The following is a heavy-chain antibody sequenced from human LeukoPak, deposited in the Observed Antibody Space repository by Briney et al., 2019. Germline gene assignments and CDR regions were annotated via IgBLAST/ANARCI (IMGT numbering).Heavy chain of an antibody. CDR2: ISSSGSTI. CDR1: GFTFSSYE. CDR3: ARDLGPLIVGAMFDY. Sequence: EPGGSLRLSCAASGFTFSSYEMNWVRQAPGKGLEWVSYISSSGSTIYYADSVKGRFTISRDNAKNSLYLQMNSLRAEDTAVYYCARDLGPLIVGAMFDYWGQGTLVTVSA. D-gene: IGHD1-26*01. J-gene: IGHJ4*02. V-gene: IGHV3-48*03.